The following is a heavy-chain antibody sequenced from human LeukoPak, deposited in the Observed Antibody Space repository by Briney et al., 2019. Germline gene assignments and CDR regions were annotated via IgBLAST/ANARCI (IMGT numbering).Heavy chain of an antibody. Sequence: GASVKVSCRASGYTFTGYYMHWVRQAPGQGLEWMGWINPNSGGTNYAQKFQGRVTMTRDTSISTAYMELSRLRSDDSAVYYCARTYDVEAFDIWGQGTMVTVSS. J-gene: IGHJ3*02. D-gene: IGHD3-3*01. CDR2: INPNSGGT. CDR1: GYTFTGYY. V-gene: IGHV1-2*02. CDR3: ARTYDVEAFDI.